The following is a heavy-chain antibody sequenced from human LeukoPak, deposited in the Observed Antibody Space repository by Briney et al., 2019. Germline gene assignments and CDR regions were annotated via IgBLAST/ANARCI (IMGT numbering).Heavy chain of an antibody. J-gene: IGHJ3*02. D-gene: IGHD2-15*01. CDR3: ARGRYCSADICSGGDAFDI. CDR2: IYARGSS. V-gene: IGHV4-59*10. Sequence: SETLSLTCAVYGGSFSDYYWSWVRQPPGNGLEGIGRIYARGSSNYNPPLQRRVTMSVDTSKNQFSLKLSSVTAADTAAYYCARGRYCSADICSGGDAFDIWGQGAMVSVSS. CDR1: GGSFSDYY.